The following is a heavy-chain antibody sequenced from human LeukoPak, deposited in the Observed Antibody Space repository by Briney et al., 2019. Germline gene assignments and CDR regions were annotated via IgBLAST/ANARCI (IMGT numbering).Heavy chain of an antibody. V-gene: IGHV4-30-4*01. Sequence: SETLSLTCTVSGGSFGSGDYYWGWLRQPPGTGLEWIGYIYYSGSTYYNPSLKSRVIISVDTSKNQFSLKLSSETAADTAVYYCARGYIVVVPAATADDAFDSWGQGTMVTVSA. D-gene: IGHD2-2*01. J-gene: IGHJ3*02. CDR1: GGSFGSGDYY. CDR3: ARGYIVVVPAATADDAFDS. CDR2: IYYSGST.